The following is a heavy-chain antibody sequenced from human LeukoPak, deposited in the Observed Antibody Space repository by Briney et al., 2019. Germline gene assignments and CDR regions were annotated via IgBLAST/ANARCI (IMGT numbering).Heavy chain of an antibody. CDR3: VRDPRMITFGGVIVPLDY. CDR2: INAGNGNT. D-gene: IGHD3-16*02. Sequence: VASVKVSCKASGYTFTSYAMHWVRQAPGQRLEWMGWINAGNGNTKYSQKLQGRVTMTTDTSTSTAYMELRSLRSDDTAVYYCVRDPRMITFGGVIVPLDYWGQGTLVTVSS. CDR1: GYTFTSYA. V-gene: IGHV1-3*01. J-gene: IGHJ4*02.